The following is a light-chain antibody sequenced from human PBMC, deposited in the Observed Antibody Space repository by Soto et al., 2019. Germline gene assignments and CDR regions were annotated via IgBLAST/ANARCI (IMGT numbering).Light chain of an antibody. CDR3: QQSYSTPPT. CDR2: AAS. V-gene: IGKV1-39*01. J-gene: IGKJ5*01. CDR1: QSISSY. Sequence: IQMTKSVAFVCGSVINRITITCRASQSISSYLNWYQQKPGKAPKLLIYAASSLQSGVPSRFSGSVSGTDFTLTISSLQPEDFATYSCQQSYSTPPTFGQGTRLEIK.